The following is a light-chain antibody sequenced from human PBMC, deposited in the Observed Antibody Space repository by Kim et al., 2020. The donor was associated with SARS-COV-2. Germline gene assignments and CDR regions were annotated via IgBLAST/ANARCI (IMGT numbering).Light chain of an antibody. J-gene: IGLJ2*01. Sequence: SPGKTASITCSGDELGNKYACWYQQKPGQTPVLDIYKDSKRPSGIPERFSGSNSGNTATLTISGTQAMDEADYYCQAWDSSNVVFGGGTQLTVL. V-gene: IGLV3-1*01. CDR1: ELGNKY. CDR3: QAWDSSNVV. CDR2: KDS.